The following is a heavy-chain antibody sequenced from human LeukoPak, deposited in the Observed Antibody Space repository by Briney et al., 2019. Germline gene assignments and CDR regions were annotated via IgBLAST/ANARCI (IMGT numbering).Heavy chain of an antibody. V-gene: IGHV3-23*01. D-gene: IGHD3-10*01. Sequence: GGSLRLSCAASRFTFSSYGMSWVRQAPGKGLEWDSAISSSGGRTFYADSVKGRFTISRDNSRNTLYLQMNSLRAEDTAVYYCARHLLWFGELSGGFDYWGQGTLVTVSS. CDR1: RFTFSSYG. J-gene: IGHJ4*02. CDR3: ARHLLWFGELSGGFDY. CDR2: ISSSGGRT.